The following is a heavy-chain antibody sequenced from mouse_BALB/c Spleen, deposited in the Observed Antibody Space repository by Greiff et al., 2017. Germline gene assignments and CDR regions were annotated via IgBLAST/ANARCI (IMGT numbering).Heavy chain of an antibody. D-gene: IGHD4-1*01. CDR3: ARYGANWDDYYFDY. CDR1: GFTFSSFG. V-gene: IGHV5-17*02. J-gene: IGHJ2*01. Sequence: EVKLMESGGGLVQPGGSRKLSCAASGFTFSSFGMHWVRQAPEKGLEWVAYISSGSSTIYYADTVKGRFTISRDNPKNTLFLQMTSLRSEDTAMYYCARYGANWDDYYFDYWGQGTTLTVSS. CDR2: ISSGSSTI.